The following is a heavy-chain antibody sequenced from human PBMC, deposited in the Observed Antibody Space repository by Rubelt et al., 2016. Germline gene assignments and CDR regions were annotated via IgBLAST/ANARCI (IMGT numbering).Heavy chain of an antibody. CDR1: GESFSGYY. CDR2: INHSGRT. J-gene: IGHJ6*03. Sequence: QVQLQQWGAGLLKPSETLSLTCAVYGESFSGYYWSWIRQPPGKGLEWIGEINHSGRTNYNPSLKSRVTISVDPSQNPFSLRLRSVTAATTAGYYCARGAPSIAAAPYYYYMDVWGKGTTVTVSS. CDR3: ARGAPSIAAAPYYYYMDV. D-gene: IGHD6-13*01. V-gene: IGHV4-34*01.